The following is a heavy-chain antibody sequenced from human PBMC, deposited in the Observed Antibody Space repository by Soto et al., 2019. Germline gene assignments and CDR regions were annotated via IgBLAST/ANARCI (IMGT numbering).Heavy chain of an antibody. CDR2: IGTAGDT. V-gene: IGHV3-13*01. J-gene: IGHJ4*02. Sequence: GSLRLSCAASGFTFSSYDMHWVRQATGKGLEWVSAIGTAGDTYYPGSVKGRFTISRENAKNSLYLQMNSLRAGDTAVYYCARAITGDPYDYWGQGTLVTVSS. CDR1: GFTFSSYD. CDR3: ARAITGDPYDY. D-gene: IGHD7-27*01.